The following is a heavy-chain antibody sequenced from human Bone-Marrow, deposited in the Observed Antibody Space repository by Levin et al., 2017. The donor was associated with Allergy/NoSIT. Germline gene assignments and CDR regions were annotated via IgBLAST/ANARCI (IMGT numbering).Heavy chain of an antibody. D-gene: IGHD3-22*01. CDR3: ARETTYYCDTGGDLRAGWYFDL. Sequence: GGSLRLSCAASGFSFNTYNMHWVRQAPGKGLECISYISSGSGTSDYADSVKGRFTISRDNANNSMSLQMNSLRAEDTAVYYCARETTYYCDTGGDLRAGWYFDLWGRGTLVTVSS. J-gene: IGHJ2*01. CDR2: ISSGSGTS. CDR1: GFSFNTYN. V-gene: IGHV3-48*01.